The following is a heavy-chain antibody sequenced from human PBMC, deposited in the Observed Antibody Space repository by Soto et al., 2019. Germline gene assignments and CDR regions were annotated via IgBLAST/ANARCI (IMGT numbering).Heavy chain of an antibody. CDR1: GDSISSSNYF. J-gene: IGHJ4*02. Sequence: SETLSLTWTVSGDSISSSNYFWGWIRQPPGKGLEWIGTIFYSGSTYYNPSLKSRVTISVDASKNQFSLRLISVTAADTALYYCARRYGWLYFDYWGQGSLVTVSS. CDR3: ARRYGWLYFDY. V-gene: IGHV4-39*01. CDR2: IFYSGST. D-gene: IGHD6-19*01.